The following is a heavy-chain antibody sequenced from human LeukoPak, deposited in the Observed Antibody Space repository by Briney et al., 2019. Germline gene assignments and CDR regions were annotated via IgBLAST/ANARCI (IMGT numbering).Heavy chain of an antibody. CDR3: ARQGVAFPTDYYYMDV. Sequence: ASVKVSCKASGYTFTSFDINWLRQATGQGLEWMGWMNPNSGNTGYAQKFQGRVTITRNTSVSTAYMELSSLRSEDTAVYYCARQGVAFPTDYYYMDVWGKGTTVTVSS. J-gene: IGHJ6*03. D-gene: IGHD3-3*01. V-gene: IGHV1-8*03. CDR1: GYTFTSFD. CDR2: MNPNSGNT.